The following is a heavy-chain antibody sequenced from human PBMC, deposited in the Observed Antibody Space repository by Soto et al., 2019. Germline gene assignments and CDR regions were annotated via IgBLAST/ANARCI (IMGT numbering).Heavy chain of an antibody. Sequence: QVQLQESGPGLVKPSETLSLTCTVSGGSISSYYWSWIRQPPGKGLEWIGYIYYSGSTNYNPSLKSRVTISVDTSKNQFSLKLSSVIAADTALYYCARWSLAVDYWGQGTLVTVSP. J-gene: IGHJ4*02. CDR2: IYYSGST. D-gene: IGHD2-21*02. CDR3: ARWSLAVDY. CDR1: GGSISSYY. V-gene: IGHV4-59*01.